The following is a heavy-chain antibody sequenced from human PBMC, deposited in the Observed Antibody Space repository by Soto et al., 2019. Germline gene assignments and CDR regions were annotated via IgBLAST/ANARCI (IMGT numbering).Heavy chain of an antibody. J-gene: IGHJ6*03. CDR3: ARGALALGPHYYYYYYMDV. CDR1: GDSVSSNSAA. V-gene: IGHV6-1*01. Sequence: KQSQTLSLTCAISGDSVSSNSAAWNWIRQSPSRGLEWLGRTYYRSKWYNDYAVSVKSRITINPDTSKNQFSLQLNSVTPEDTAVYYCARGALALGPHYYYYYYMDVWGKGTTVTVSS. D-gene: IGHD7-27*01. CDR2: TYYRSKWYN.